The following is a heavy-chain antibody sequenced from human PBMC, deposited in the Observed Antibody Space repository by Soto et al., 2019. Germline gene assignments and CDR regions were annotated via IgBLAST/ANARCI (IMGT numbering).Heavy chain of an antibody. Sequence: GGSLRLSCAASGFTFSSYGMHWVRQAPGKGLEWVAVIWYDGSNKYYADSVKGRFTISRDNSKNTLYLQMNSLRAEDTAVYYCARDGRYSYGWDYWGQGTLVTVSS. D-gene: IGHD5-18*01. CDR1: GFTFSSYG. J-gene: IGHJ4*02. CDR3: ARDGRYSYGWDY. V-gene: IGHV3-33*01. CDR2: IWYDGSNK.